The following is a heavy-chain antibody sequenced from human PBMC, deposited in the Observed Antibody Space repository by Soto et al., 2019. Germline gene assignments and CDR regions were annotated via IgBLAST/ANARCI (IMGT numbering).Heavy chain of an antibody. J-gene: IGHJ4*02. V-gene: IGHV3-30*03. CDR2: ISYDGSNK. Sequence: GGSLRLSCAASGFTFSSYGMHWVRQAPGKGLEWVAVISYDGSNKYYADSVKGRFTISRDNSKNTLYLQMNSLRAEDTAVYYCARRCLDYGDYLGCFDYWGQGTLVTVSS. CDR1: GFTFSSYG. D-gene: IGHD4-17*01. CDR3: ARRCLDYGDYLGCFDY.